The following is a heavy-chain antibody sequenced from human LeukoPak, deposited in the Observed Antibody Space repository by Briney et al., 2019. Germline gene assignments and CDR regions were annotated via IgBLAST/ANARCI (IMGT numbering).Heavy chain of an antibody. Sequence: GGSPRLSCTASGFTFGDYAMSWFRQAPGKGLEWVGFIRSKAYGGTTEYAASVKGRFTISRDDSKSIAYLQMNSLQTEDTAVYYCTTQRRRGATTSSWYFDLWGRGTLVTVSS. CDR2: IRSKAYGGTT. J-gene: IGHJ2*01. CDR3: TTQRRRGATTSSWYFDL. V-gene: IGHV3-49*03. CDR1: GFTFGDYA. D-gene: IGHD1-26*01.